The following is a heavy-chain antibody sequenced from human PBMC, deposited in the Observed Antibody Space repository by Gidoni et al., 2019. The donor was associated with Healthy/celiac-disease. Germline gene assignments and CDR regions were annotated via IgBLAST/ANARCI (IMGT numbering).Heavy chain of an antibody. Sequence: EVQLVESGGGLVQPGRSLRLSCAASGFTFDDYAMHWVRQAPGKGLEWVSGISWNSGSIGYADSVKGRFTISRDNAKNSLYLQMNNLRAEDTALYYCAKDISTGTGSWVFDYWGQGTLVTVSS. D-gene: IGHD3-10*01. CDR2: ISWNSGSI. CDR1: GFTFDDYA. J-gene: IGHJ4*02. V-gene: IGHV3-9*01. CDR3: AKDISTGTGSWVFDY.